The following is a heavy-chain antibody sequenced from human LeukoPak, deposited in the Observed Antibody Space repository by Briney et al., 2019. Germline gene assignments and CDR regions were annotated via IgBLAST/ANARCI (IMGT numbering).Heavy chain of an antibody. CDR3: ARGRYSYGYRDNWFDP. CDR1: GGSISSYY. D-gene: IGHD5-18*01. CDR2: IYTSGST. J-gene: IGHJ5*02. V-gene: IGHV4-4*07. Sequence: PSETLSLTCTVSGGSISSYYWSWIRQPAGKGLEWIGRIYTSGSTNYNPSLKSRVTMSVDTSKNQFSLKLSSVTAADTAVYYCARGRYSYGYRDNWFDPWGQRTLVTVSS.